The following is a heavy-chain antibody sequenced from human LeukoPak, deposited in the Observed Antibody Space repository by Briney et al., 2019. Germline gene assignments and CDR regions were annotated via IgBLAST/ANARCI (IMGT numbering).Heavy chain of an antibody. D-gene: IGHD5-24*01. J-gene: IGHJ3*02. CDR2: IYYSGST. CDR1: GGSIGSSDSF. V-gene: IGHV4-39*01. Sequence: SETLSLTCTVSGGSIGSSDSFWGWIRQPPGKGLEWIGSIYYSGSTYYNPSLKSRVAISVDTSKNQFSLKLSSVTAADTAVYYCASAHGRDGYVDAFDIWGQGTMVTVSS. CDR3: ASAHGRDGYVDAFDI.